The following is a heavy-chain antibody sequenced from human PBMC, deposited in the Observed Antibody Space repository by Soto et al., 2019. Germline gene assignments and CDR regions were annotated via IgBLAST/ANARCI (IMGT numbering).Heavy chain of an antibody. CDR1: GFTFSSYG. CDR2: ISYDGSNK. J-gene: IGHJ6*02. V-gene: IGHV3-30*18. Sequence: GSLRLSCAASGFTFSSYGMHWVRQAPGKGLEWVAVISYDGSNKYYADSVKGRFTISRDNSKNTLYLQMNSLRAEDTAVYYCAKDLSAGYYYGMDVWGQGTTVTVSS. CDR3: AKDLSAGYYYGMDV.